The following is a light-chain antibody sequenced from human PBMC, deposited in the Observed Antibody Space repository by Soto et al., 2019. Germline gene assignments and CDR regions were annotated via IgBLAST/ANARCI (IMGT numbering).Light chain of an antibody. CDR1: SSDVGSYDL. Sequence: QAVVTQPASVSGSPGQSITISCTGSSSDVGSYDLVSWYQQHPGKAPKLIIFDVSKRPSGVSNRFSGSKSGNTASLTISGLQAEDEADYYCCSYAGIPTLVFGGGTKLTVL. J-gene: IGLJ2*01. V-gene: IGLV2-23*02. CDR3: CSYAGIPTLV. CDR2: DVS.